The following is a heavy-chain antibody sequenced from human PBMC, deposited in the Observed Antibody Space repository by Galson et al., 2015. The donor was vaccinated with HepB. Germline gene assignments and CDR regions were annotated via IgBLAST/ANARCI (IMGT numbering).Heavy chain of an antibody. CDR3: ARGGDVVVPAASGYMDV. V-gene: IGHV4-34*01. D-gene: IGHD2-2*01. Sequence: LSLTCAVYGGSFSGYYWSWIRQPPGKGLEWIGEINHSGSTNYNPSLKSRVTISVDTSKNQFSLKLSSVTAADTAVYYCARGGDVVVPAASGYMDVWGKGTTVTVSS. CDR2: INHSGST. J-gene: IGHJ6*03. CDR1: GGSFSGYY.